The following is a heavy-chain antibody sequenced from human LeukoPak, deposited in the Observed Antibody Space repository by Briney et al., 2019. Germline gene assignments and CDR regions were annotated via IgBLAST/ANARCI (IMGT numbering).Heavy chain of an antibody. Sequence: KPGGSLRLSCAASGFTFSAYYMSWIRQAPGKGPEWVSYIISSGSILYYADSVKGRFTIPRDNAKNSLYLQMSSLRAEDTAVYYCARHSSGWGFDYWGQGTLVTVSS. CDR2: IISSGSIL. CDR1: GFTFSAYY. J-gene: IGHJ4*02. CDR3: ARHSSGWGFDY. V-gene: IGHV3-11*04. D-gene: IGHD6-19*01.